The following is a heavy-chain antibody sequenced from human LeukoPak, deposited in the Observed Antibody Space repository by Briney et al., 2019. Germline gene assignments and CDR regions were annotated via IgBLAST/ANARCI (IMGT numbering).Heavy chain of an antibody. D-gene: IGHD3-10*01. V-gene: IGHV3-30*02. J-gene: IGHJ4*02. CDR1: GFTFTSYT. Sequence: GGSLRLSCVASGFTFTSYTMHWVRRAPGKGLEWVASIWYDASRVYYADSVKGQFTISRDNSKNTLYLQMNSLRAEDTAVYYCASYYGSGLFDYWGQGTLVTVSS. CDR3: ASYYGSGLFDY. CDR2: IWYDASRV.